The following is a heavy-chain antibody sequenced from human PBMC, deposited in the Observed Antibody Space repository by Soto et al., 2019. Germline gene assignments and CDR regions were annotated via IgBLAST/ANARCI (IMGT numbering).Heavy chain of an antibody. J-gene: IGHJ4*02. D-gene: IGHD5-18*01. CDR2: INADGTSA. CDR1: GLTLNDNW. CDR3: ARGGPYNYGPRGSRVADF. Sequence: EVQLVESGGGLFQRGGSRRPPFEASGLTLNDNWRHWVGKVRGKERVWSAGINADGTSASYADSVKGRFTISRDNAKNTVYLLMNSLRAEDSAVYYCARGGPYNYGPRGSRVADFWGLGTLVTLSS. V-gene: IGHV3-74*01.